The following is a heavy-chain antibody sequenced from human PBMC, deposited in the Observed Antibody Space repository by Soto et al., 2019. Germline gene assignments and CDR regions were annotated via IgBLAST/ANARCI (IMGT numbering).Heavy chain of an antibody. CDR3: ARLRFPYYFDY. D-gene: IGHD3-10*01. J-gene: IGHJ4*02. V-gene: IGHV3-74*01. CDR2: INSDGSST. CDR1: GFSFSSYW. Sequence: EVQLVESGGGLVQPRGSLRLSCAASGFSFSSYWMHWVRQAPGKGLVWVSRINSDGSSTTYADSVKGRFTISRDNAKNTLYLQMNSLRAEDTAVYYCARLRFPYYFDYWGQGTLVTVSS.